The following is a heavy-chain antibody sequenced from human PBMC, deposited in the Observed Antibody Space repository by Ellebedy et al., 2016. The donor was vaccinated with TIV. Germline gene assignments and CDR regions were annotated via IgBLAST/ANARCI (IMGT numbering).Heavy chain of an antibody. Sequence: GGSLRLXXAASGLVVRSSYVSWVRQAPGKGLEWVSIIYPGGYTHYTDSVKGRFTISRDNSKNTLYLQMNSLRAEDTAVYYCARDLILYCGGDCSSPFDYWGQGTLVTVSS. CDR1: GLVVRSSY. V-gene: IGHV3-66*01. CDR2: IYPGGYT. D-gene: IGHD2-21*01. J-gene: IGHJ4*02. CDR3: ARDLILYCGGDCSSPFDY.